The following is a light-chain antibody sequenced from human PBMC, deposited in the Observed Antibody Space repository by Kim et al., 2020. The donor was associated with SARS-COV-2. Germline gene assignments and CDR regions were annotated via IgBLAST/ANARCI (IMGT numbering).Light chain of an antibody. J-gene: IGKJ1*01. V-gene: IGKV3-20*01. CDR3: QQYGSSPRT. CDR1: QSVSSSY. Sequence: SPGEGATLSGRASQSVSSSYLAWYQQKPGQAPRILIYGASSRATGIPDRFSGSGSGTDFTLTISRLEPEDFAVYYCQQYGSSPRTFGQGTKVDIK. CDR2: GAS.